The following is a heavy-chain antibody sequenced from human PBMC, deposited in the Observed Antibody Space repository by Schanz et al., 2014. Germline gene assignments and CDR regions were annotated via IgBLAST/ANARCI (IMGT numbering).Heavy chain of an antibody. CDR1: GFTASSHS. V-gene: IGHV3-20*04. D-gene: IGHD3-22*01. CDR2: INWSDGGST. CDR3: ARDASSSDYHLAH. Sequence: EVQLMESGGGLVKPGGSLRLSCGVSGFTASSHSMNWVRQVPGKGLEWVSRINWSDGGSTGYADSVRGRFTISRDNAKNSLYLEMNSLRVEDTAFYYCARDASSSDYHLAHWGQGTLVTVSS. J-gene: IGHJ4*02.